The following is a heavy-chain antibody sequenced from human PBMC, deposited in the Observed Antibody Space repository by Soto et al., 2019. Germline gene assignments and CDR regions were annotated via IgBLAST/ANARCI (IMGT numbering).Heavy chain of an antibody. D-gene: IGHD3-16*01. J-gene: IGHJ5*02. CDR3: ASGGNWFDP. CDR1: GGSISNYY. CDR2: MYYNGNI. Sequence: SETLSLTCNVSGGSISNYYWTWVRQSPEKGLEWIGYMYYNGNINYNPSLKSRVTISIDTSKNQFSLTLKSVTAADTAVYYCASGGNWFDPWGQGVLVTAPQ. V-gene: IGHV4-59*01.